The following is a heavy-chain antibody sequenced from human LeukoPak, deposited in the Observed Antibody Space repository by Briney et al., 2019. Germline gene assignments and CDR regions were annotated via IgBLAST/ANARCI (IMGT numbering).Heavy chain of an antibody. CDR2: ISISGGST. Sequence: GSLRPPCAASGFHLSRYAMSRVRQAPGKGPGGVLEISISGGSTSYADSVKGRFTISRDNPRNTLYMETNSLRAEDTALYYCAIMHPYYDGRGYWVQWGQGTLVTVSS. CDR3: AIMHPYYDGRGYWVQ. V-gene: IGHV3-23*01. D-gene: IGHD3-22*01. J-gene: IGHJ4*02. CDR1: GFHLSRYA.